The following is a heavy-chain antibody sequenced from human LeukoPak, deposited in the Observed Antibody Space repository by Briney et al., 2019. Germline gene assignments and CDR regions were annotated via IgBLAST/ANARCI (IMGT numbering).Heavy chain of an antibody. CDR2: IYSGGST. Sequence: GGSLRLSCAASGFTVSSNYMSWVRQAPGKGLEWVSVIYSGGSTYYADSVKGRFTISRDNVDNVVYLEMNSLGAEDTATYYCARVAVSGPTGWFDSWGQGTLVIASS. D-gene: IGHD2-8*02. J-gene: IGHJ5*01. CDR3: ARVAVSGPTGWFDS. CDR1: GFTVSSNY. V-gene: IGHV3-53*01.